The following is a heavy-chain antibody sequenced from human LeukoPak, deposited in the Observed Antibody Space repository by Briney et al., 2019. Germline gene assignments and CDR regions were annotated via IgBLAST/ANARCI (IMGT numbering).Heavy chain of an antibody. J-gene: IGHJ4*02. CDR2: IYTSGST. D-gene: IGHD5-18*01. V-gene: IGHV4-4*07. CDR1: GGSISSYY. CDR3: ARNVDTAMVWEFDY. Sequence: SSETLSLTCTVSGGSISSYYWSWIRQPAGKGLEWIGRIYTSGSTNYNPSLKSRVTMSVDTSKNQFSLKLSSVTAADTAVYYCARNVDTAMVWEFDYWGQGTLVTVSS.